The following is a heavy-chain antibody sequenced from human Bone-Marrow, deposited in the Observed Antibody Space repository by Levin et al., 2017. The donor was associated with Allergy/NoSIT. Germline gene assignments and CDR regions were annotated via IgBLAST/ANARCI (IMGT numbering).Heavy chain of an antibody. D-gene: IGHD2-2*01. CDR1: GGSITSYF. CDR2: ITYSGFT. CDR3: AAVPGPAHNWFDP. V-gene: IGHV4-59*08. J-gene: IGHJ5*02. Sequence: SQTLSLTCTVSGGSITSYFWSWVRQPPGKRLEWIGHITYSGFTHYDPSLKNRVTMSVDTSKRQFSLRLRSVTAADTAVYYCAAVPGPAHNWFDPWGQGTLVTVSS.